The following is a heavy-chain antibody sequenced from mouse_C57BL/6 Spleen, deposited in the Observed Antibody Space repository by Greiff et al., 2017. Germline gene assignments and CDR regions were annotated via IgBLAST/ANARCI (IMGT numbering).Heavy chain of an antibody. CDR1: GYTFTDYE. D-gene: IGHD1-1*01. V-gene: IGHV1-15*01. Sequence: QVQLQQSGAELVRPGASVTLSCKASGYTFTDYEMNWVKQTPVHGLEWIGAIDPETGGTAYNQKFTGKAILTADKSSSTAYMGLRSLTSEDSAFYYCTILITTVFDYWGQGTTLTVSS. CDR2: IDPETGGT. CDR3: TILITTVFDY. J-gene: IGHJ2*01.